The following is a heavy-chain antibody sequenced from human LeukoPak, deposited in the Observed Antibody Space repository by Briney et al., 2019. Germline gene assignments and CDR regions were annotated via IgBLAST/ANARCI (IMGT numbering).Heavy chain of an antibody. CDR3: AREPFWNYAFDI. D-gene: IGHD3-3*01. Sequence: SETLSLTCTVSGGSISSSSYYWGWIRQPPGKGLEWIGSIYYSGSTYYNPSLKSRVTISVDTSKNQFSLKLSSVTAADTAVYYCAREPFWNYAFDIWGQGTMVTVSS. V-gene: IGHV4-39*07. CDR2: IYYSGST. J-gene: IGHJ3*02. CDR1: GGSISSSSYY.